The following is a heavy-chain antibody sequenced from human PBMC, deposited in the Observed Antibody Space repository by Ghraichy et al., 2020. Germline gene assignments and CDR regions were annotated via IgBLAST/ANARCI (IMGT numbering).Heavy chain of an antibody. V-gene: IGHV3-21*01. J-gene: IGHJ4*02. CDR2: ITSSGSYI. Sequence: SCAASGFTFSSYSIHWVRQAPGKGLEWVSSITSSGSYIYYVDSVKGRFTISRDNAMNSLYLQMNSLRAEDTAIYFCARARKQNEQPYYFDYWGQGTLVTVSS. CDR3: ARARKQNEQPYYFDY. CDR1: GFTFSSYS. D-gene: IGHD1/OR15-1a*01.